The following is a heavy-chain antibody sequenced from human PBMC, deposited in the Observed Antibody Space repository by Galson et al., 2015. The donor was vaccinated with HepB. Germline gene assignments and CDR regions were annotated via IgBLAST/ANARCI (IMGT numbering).Heavy chain of an antibody. V-gene: IGHV3-7*03. Sequence: SLRLSCAGSGFTFSSDWMNWVRQAPGKGLEWVANINQDGSEKYYVDSVKGRFTISRDNAKNSLYLQMNNLRAEDTAVYYCARNRGISDWGQGTLVTVSS. J-gene: IGHJ4*02. D-gene: IGHD2-21*01. CDR1: GFTFSSDW. CDR3: ARNRGISD. CDR2: INQDGSEK.